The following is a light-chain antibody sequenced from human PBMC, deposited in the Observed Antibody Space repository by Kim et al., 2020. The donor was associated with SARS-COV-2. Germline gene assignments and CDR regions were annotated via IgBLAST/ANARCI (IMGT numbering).Light chain of an antibody. CDR1: SSDIGAYNY. V-gene: IGLV2-14*03. Sequence: GQSITICCTGTSSDIGAYNYVSWCQQHPGKAPKLMFFDVSKRPSGVSSRFSGSKSANTASLTISGLQAEDEADYYCSSYTNSNAWVFGGGTKVTVL. CDR2: DVS. CDR3: SSYTNSNAWV. J-gene: IGLJ3*02.